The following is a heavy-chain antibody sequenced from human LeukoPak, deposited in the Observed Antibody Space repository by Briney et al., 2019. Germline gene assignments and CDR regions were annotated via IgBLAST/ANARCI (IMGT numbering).Heavy chain of an antibody. J-gene: IGHJ4*02. CDR2: IYSGGTT. V-gene: IGHV3-53*01. Sequence: GGSLRLSCAASGFTFGDFAMIWVRQAPGKGLKWVSTIYSGGTTYYADSVKGRFTISRDNSQNTLFLQLNSLTDEDTAIYYCVRDLNRYGPDSWGQGTRVTVSS. D-gene: IGHD1-14*01. CDR3: VRDLNRYGPDS. CDR1: GFTFGDFA.